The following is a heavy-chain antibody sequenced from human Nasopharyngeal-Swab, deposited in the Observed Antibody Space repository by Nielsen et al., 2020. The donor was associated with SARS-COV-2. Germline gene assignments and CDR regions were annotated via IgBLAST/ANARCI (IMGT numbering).Heavy chain of an antibody. J-gene: IGHJ4*02. Sequence: ASVKVSCKTSGYTFTDYYIHWLRQVPGQGLEWVCCINPDSGDTQYAQKFQGRVTVTSDRSRSTAYIDLSRLRSDDTAVYYCARDYYDNYDSDYWGQGTLVTVSS. D-gene: IGHD3-22*01. CDR1: GYTFTDYY. CDR3: ARDYYDNYDSDY. CDR2: INPDSGDT. V-gene: IGHV1-2*02.